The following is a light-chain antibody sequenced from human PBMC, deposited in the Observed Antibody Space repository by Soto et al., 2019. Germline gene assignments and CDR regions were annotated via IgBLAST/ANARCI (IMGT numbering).Light chain of an antibody. J-gene: IGKJ3*01. CDR1: QSVSSSY. Sequence: EIVLTQSPGTLSLSPGERATLSCRASQSVSSSYLAWYQQKPGQAPRLLIYGASSRATGIPDTFSGSGSGTSFTLTISRLEPEDFAVYYCQQYGSSFTFGPGTKVDIK. CDR2: GAS. CDR3: QQYGSSFT. V-gene: IGKV3-20*01.